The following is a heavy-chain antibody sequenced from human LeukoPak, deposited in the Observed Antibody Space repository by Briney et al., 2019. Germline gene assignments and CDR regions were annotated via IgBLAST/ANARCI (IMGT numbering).Heavy chain of an antibody. CDR3: ARDELGLNNWFDP. Sequence: ASVKVSCKASGYTFTDYYMHWVRQAPGQGLEWMGWISAYNGNTNYAQKLQGRVTMTTDTSTSTAYMELRSLRSDDTAVYYCARDELGLNNWFDPWGQGTLVTVSS. V-gene: IGHV1-18*04. CDR2: ISAYNGNT. J-gene: IGHJ5*02. D-gene: IGHD1-7*01. CDR1: GYTFTDYY.